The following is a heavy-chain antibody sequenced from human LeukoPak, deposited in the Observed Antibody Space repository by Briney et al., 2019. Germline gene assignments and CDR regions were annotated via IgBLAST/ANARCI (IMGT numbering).Heavy chain of an antibody. D-gene: IGHD3-10*02. V-gene: IGHV3-74*01. CDR1: GFTFSSYW. CDR2: INTDGSTT. Sequence: GGSLRLSCAASGFTFSSYWMHWVRQAPGKGLVWVSRINTDGSTTTYADSVKGRFTFSRDNAKNTPYLQMNSLRAEDTAVYYCAELGITMIGGVWGKGTTVTISS. CDR3: AELGITMIGGV. J-gene: IGHJ6*04.